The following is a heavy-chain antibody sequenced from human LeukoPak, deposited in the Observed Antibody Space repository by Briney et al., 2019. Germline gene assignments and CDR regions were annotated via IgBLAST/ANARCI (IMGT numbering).Heavy chain of an antibody. J-gene: IGHJ4*02. D-gene: IGHD5-12*01. V-gene: IGHV3-53*01. CDR1: GFTFNIYW. Sequence: GGSLRLSCAASGFTFNIYWMHWFRQAPGMGLEWVSAIYTDGSTYYTDSVKGRFTISRDNSKNTLFLQMNTLRAEDTAVYYCARESGYAVGDYWGQGTLVTVSS. CDR3: ARESGYAVGDY. CDR2: IYTDGST.